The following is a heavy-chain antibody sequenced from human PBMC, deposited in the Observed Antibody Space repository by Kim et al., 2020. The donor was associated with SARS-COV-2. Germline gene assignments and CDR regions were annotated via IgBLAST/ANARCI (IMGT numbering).Heavy chain of an antibody. CDR1: GGSISSYY. V-gene: IGHV4-59*01. CDR2: IYYSGST. J-gene: IGHJ3*02. D-gene: IGHD3-9*01. CDR3: ARMGHFDWLITHAFDI. Sequence: SETLSLTCTVSGGSISSYYWSWIRQPPGKGLEWIGYIYYSGSTNYNPSLKSRVTISVDTSKNQFSLKLSSVTAADTAVYYCARMGHFDWLITHAFDIWGQGTMVTVSS.